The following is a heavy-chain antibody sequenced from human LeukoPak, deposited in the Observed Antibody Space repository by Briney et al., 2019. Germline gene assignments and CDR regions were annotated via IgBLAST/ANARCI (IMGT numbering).Heavy chain of an antibody. CDR1: GFTFSNYA. CDR3: ASGDCSSTSCYNWGFDP. D-gene: IGHD2-2*01. CDR2: ISDSGGST. J-gene: IGHJ5*02. V-gene: IGHV3-23*01. Sequence: GASLRLSCAASGFTFSNYAMSWVRQAPGKGLEWVSTISDSGGSTYYADSVKGRFTISRDNSKNTLYLQMNSLRAEDTAVCYCASGDCSSTSCYNWGFDPWGQGTLVTVSS.